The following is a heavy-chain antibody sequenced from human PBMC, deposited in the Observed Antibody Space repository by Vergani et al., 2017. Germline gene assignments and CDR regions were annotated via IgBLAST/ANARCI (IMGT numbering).Heavy chain of an antibody. CDR2: IYYSRST. CDR3: ARHISVGATAPFDY. D-gene: IGHD1-26*01. J-gene: IGHJ4*02. CDR1: GGSISSYY. V-gene: IGHV4-59*08. Sequence: QLQLQESGSGLVKPSQTLSLTCAVSGGSISSYYWSWIRQPPGKGLEWIGYIYYSRSTNYNPSLKSRVTISVDTSKNQFSLKLSSVTAADTAVYYCARHISVGATAPFDYWGQGTLVTVSS.